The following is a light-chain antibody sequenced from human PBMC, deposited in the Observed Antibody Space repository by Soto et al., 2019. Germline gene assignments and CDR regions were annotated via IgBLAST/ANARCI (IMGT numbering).Light chain of an antibody. CDR2: DTS. CDR3: QQRYNWLT. V-gene: IGKV3-11*01. CDR1: QSVTNY. Sequence: EIVLTQSPATLSLSPGERATLSCRASQSVTNYLAWYQQKPGQAPRLLIYDTSNRATGIPARFSGSGSGTDFTLTINSLESEDSGIYYCQQRYNWLTFGGGTKVEIK. J-gene: IGKJ4*01.